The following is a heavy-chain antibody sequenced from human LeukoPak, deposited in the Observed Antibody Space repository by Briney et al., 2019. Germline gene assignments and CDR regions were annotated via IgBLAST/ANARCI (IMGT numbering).Heavy chain of an antibody. Sequence: SVKVSCKASGGTFSSYTISWVRQAPGQGLEWMGRIIPILGIANYAQKFQGRVTITADKSTSTAYMELSSLRSEDTAVYYCARAADYLGVTRLGAFDIWGQGTMVTVSS. CDR2: IIPILGIA. D-gene: IGHD1-26*01. CDR3: ARAADYLGVTRLGAFDI. J-gene: IGHJ3*02. CDR1: GGTFSSYT. V-gene: IGHV1-69*02.